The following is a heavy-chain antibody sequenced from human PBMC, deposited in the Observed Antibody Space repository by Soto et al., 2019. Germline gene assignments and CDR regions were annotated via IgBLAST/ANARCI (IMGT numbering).Heavy chain of an antibody. D-gene: IGHD2-2*01. J-gene: IGHJ5*02. Sequence: QVQLQQWGAGLLKPSETLSLTCAVYGGSFSGYYWSWIRQPPGKGLEWIGEINHSGSTNYNPSLKSRVTISVDTSKNQFSLKLSSVTAADTAVYYCARDSPLYCSSTSCHELLAVAALRENIFDPWGQGTLVTVSS. CDR1: GGSFSGYY. V-gene: IGHV4-34*01. CDR2: INHSGST. CDR3: ARDSPLYCSSTSCHELLAVAALRENIFDP.